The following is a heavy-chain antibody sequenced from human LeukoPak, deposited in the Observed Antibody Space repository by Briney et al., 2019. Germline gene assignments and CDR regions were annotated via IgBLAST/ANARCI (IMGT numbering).Heavy chain of an antibody. V-gene: IGHV3-21*01. D-gene: IGHD4-17*01. CDR3: AREDSGDYATKTFDL. Sequence: GGSLRPSCAASGFTFSRYSMSWVRQAPGKGLEWVSSISSSSSFIYYADSVKGRFTISRDNAKNSLYLQMTSLRAEDTAVYYCAREDSGDYATKTFDLWGRGTLVTVSS. CDR1: GFTFSRYS. J-gene: IGHJ2*01. CDR2: ISSSSSFI.